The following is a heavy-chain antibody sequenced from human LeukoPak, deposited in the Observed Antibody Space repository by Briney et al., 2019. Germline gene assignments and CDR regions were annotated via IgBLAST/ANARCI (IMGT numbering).Heavy chain of an antibody. J-gene: IGHJ3*02. CDR1: GFTFSSYS. V-gene: IGHV3-21*01. D-gene: IGHD1-20*01. CDR2: ISSSSSYI. Sequence: GGSLXXSCAASGFTFSSYSMNWVRQAPGKGLEWVSSISSSSSYIYYADSVKGRFTISRDNAKNSLYLQMNSLRAEDTAVYYCARXLYNWTESPDAFDIWGQGTMVTVSS. CDR3: ARXLYNWTESPDAFDI.